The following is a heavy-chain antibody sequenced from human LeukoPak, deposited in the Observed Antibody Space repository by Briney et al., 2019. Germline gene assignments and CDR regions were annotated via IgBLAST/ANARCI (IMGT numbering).Heavy chain of an antibody. CDR2: IYYSGYT. CDR1: GASISSYY. CDR3: ARSYSGYDTYYFDY. Sequence: SETLSLTCTVSGASISSYYWSWIRQPPGKGLEWIWCIYYSGYTNYNPSLKSRVTISVDTSKNQFSLKLSSVTAADTAVYYCARSYSGYDTYYFDYWGQGTLVTVSS. J-gene: IGHJ4*02. D-gene: IGHD5-12*01. V-gene: IGHV4-59*01.